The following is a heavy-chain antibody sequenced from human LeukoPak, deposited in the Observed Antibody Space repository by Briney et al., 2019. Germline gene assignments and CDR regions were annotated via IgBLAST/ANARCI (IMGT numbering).Heavy chain of an antibody. V-gene: IGHV3-66*02. D-gene: IGHD3-22*01. CDR1: GFPVNSNY. J-gene: IGHJ6*03. CDR2: IYSGGST. CDR3: AKGVVVPQPYYYYMDV. Sequence: GGSLRLSCAASGFPVNSNYMICLRQAPGEGLEGVSVIYSGGSTYHADSVKGRFPISRDNSKNTLYLQMNSVGAEDTAVYYCAKGVVVPQPYYYYMDVWGKGTTVTVSS.